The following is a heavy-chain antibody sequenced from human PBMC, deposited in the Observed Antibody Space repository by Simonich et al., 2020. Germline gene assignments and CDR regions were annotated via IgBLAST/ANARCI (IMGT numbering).Heavy chain of an antibody. CDR2: IYHSGNT. D-gene: IGHD1-26*01. Sequence: QVQLQESGPGLVKPSETLSLTCAVSGYSLSSGYYLGWIRQPPGKGLGWIGGIYHSGNTHYNPSLKSQVTISVDTSKNQFSLKLSSVTAADTAVYYCARLAPGYSGSYPEYVQHWGQGTLVTVSS. V-gene: IGHV4-38-2*01. CDR1: GYSLSSGYY. CDR3: ARLAPGYSGSYPEYVQH. J-gene: IGHJ1*01.